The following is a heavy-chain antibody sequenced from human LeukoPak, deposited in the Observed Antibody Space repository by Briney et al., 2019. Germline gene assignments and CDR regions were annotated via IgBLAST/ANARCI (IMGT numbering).Heavy chain of an antibody. V-gene: IGHV1-2*02. CDR1: GYTFTGYY. CDR2: INPNSGGT. D-gene: IGHD1-26*01. CDR3: ARGLSGSYRPGDY. J-gene: IGHJ4*02. Sequence: ASVKVSCKASGYTFTGYYMHWVRQAPGQGLEWMGWINPNSGGTNYAQKFQGRVTMTRATSITTAYMELSRLRSDDTAVYFCARGLSGSYRPGDYWGQGTLVTVSS.